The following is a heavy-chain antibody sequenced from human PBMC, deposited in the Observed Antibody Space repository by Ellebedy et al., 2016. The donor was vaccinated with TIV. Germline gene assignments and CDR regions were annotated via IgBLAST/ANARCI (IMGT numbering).Heavy chain of an antibody. J-gene: IGHJ4*02. CDR1: GGSISPYY. D-gene: IGHD3-10*01. Sequence: SETLSLTCTVSGGSISPYYWSWIRQSPGKGLEWIGTVSYRETTFYSPSLENRITISVDTPKNQFSLSLTSVTAADTAVYYCARRMGYGSGSYMDHWGQGTLVIASS. V-gene: IGHV4-59*04. CDR3: ARRMGYGSGSYMDH. CDR2: VSYRETT.